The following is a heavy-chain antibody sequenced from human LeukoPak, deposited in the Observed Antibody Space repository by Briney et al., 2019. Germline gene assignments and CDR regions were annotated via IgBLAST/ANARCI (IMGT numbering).Heavy chain of an antibody. J-gene: IGHJ6*02. Sequence: RPWETLSLTCTVSGGSISSSSYYWGWIRQPPGKGLEWIGSIYYSGSTYYNPSLKSRVTISVDTSKNQFSLKLSSVTAADTAVYYCARQRGYCSSTSCYYYYGMDVWGQGTTVTVSS. D-gene: IGHD2-2*01. V-gene: IGHV4-39*01. CDR3: ARQRGYCSSTSCYYYYGMDV. CDR2: IYYSGST. CDR1: GGSISSSSYY.